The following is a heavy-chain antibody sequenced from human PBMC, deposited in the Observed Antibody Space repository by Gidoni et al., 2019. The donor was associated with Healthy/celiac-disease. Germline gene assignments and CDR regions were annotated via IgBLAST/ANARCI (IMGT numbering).Heavy chain of an antibody. D-gene: IGHD2-21*02. V-gene: IGHV1-8*01. J-gene: IGHJ2*01. CDR3: ARGASFVVVTAITGYWYFDL. CDR1: GYTFTSYD. CDR2: MNPNSGNT. Sequence: QVQLVQSGAEVKKPGASVNVSCQASGYTFTSYDINWVRQATGQGLEWKGWMNPNSGNTGYAQKFQGRVTMTRNTSISTAYMELSSLRSEDTAVYYCARGASFVVVTAITGYWYFDLWGRGTLVTVSS.